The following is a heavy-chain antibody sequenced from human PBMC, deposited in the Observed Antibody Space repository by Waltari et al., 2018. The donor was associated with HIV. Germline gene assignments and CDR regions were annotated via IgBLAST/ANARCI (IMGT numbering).Heavy chain of an antibody. Sequence: QVQLQESGPGLVKPSETLSLTCTVSGGSISSYYWSWIRQPPGKGLEWIGYIYYSGSTNYNPSLKSRVTISVDTSKNQFSLKLSSVTAADTAVYYCARLPYYYDSSGYERAFDIWGQGTMVTVSP. V-gene: IGHV4-59*08. CDR1: GGSISSYY. CDR3: ARLPYYYDSSGYERAFDI. CDR2: IYYSGST. D-gene: IGHD3-22*01. J-gene: IGHJ3*02.